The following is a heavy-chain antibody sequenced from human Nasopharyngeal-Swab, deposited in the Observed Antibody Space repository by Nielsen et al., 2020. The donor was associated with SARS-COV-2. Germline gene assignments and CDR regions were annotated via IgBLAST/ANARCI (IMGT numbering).Heavy chain of an antibody. CDR1: GFTFSDYY. Sequence: GESLKISCAASGFTFSDYYMSWLRQAPGKGLEWVSYISSSGSTIYYADSVKGRFTISRDNAKNSLYLQMNSLRAEDTAVYYCARDSLPWPVPEYFQHWGQGTLVTVSS. CDR3: ARDSLPWPVPEYFQH. V-gene: IGHV3-11*04. D-gene: IGHD6-19*01. J-gene: IGHJ1*01. CDR2: ISSSGSTI.